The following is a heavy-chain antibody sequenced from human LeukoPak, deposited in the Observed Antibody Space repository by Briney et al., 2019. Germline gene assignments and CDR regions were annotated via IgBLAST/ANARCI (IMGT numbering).Heavy chain of an antibody. J-gene: IGHJ3*02. CDR2: IGGSGGRT. Sequence: GGSLRLSCSASGFTFKSYAMNWVRQAPGKGLEWVSSIGGSGGRTYYADSVTGRFSISRDNSKNTLYLQMNSLRAEDTAVYYCARDLDYADAFDIWGQGTMVTVSS. V-gene: IGHV3-23*01. D-gene: IGHD4-17*01. CDR3: ARDLDYADAFDI. CDR1: GFTFKSYA.